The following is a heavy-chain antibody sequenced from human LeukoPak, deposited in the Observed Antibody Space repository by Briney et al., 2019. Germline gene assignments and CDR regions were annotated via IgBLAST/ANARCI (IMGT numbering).Heavy chain of an antibody. D-gene: IGHD4-11*01. CDR2: INYGGTT. CDR3: ASQPTTEIGIDY. CDR1: AGSISSRVYY. V-gene: IGHV4-39*01. Sequence: SETLSLTCTASAGSISSRVYYWGWIRQPPGKGLEWIGSINYGGTTYYNPSLKSRVTMSVDMSKNQFSLNLSFVTAADTAVYYCASQPTTEIGIDYWGQGTLVTVSS. J-gene: IGHJ4*02.